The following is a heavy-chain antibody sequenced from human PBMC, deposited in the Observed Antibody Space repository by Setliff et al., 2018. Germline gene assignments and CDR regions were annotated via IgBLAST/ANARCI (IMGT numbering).Heavy chain of an antibody. J-gene: IGHJ5*02. D-gene: IGHD3-10*01. CDR2: ISYSGNT. CDR3: ARDRSALVRGVVHHNYCDP. V-gene: IGHV4-31*03. Sequence: PSETLSLTCTVSGASMRSGTFYWSWIRLHPGKGLEWIGYISYSGNTYYNPSFEGRLALSVDASMNQFSLRLSSVTAADSAIYYCARDRSALVRGVVHHNYCDPWGQGNKVTVSS. CDR1: GASMRSGTFY.